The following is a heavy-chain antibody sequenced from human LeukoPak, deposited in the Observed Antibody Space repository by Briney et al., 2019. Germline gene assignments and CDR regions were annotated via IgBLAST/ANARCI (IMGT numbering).Heavy chain of an antibody. J-gene: IGHJ4*02. CDR1: GYTFTGYY. CDR3: ARVEMATIMSYFDY. V-gene: IGHV1-2*02. D-gene: IGHD5-12*01. Sequence: ASVKVSCRACGYTFTGYYMHWVRQAPGQGLEWMGWINPNSGGTNYAQKFQGRVTMTRDTSISTAYMELSRLRSDDTAVYYCARVEMATIMSYFDYWGQGTLVTVSS. CDR2: INPNSGGT.